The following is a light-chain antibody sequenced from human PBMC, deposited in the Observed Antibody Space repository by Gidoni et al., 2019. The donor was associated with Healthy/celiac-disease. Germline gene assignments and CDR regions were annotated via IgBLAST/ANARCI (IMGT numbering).Light chain of an antibody. CDR2: AAS. V-gene: IGKV1-27*01. Sequence: DIQMTQSPSSLSASVGDRVTITCRASQGISNYLAWYQQKPGKVPKLLIYAASTLQSGVPSRVSGSGSGTDFTLTISSLQPEDVATYYCQKYNSASTFGPGTKVDIK. CDR3: QKYNSAST. J-gene: IGKJ3*01. CDR1: QGISNY.